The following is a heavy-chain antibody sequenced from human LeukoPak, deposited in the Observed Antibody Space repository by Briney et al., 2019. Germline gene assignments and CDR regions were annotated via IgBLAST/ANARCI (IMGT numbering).Heavy chain of an antibody. D-gene: IGHD1-20*01. V-gene: IGHV3-7*01. CDR2: IKQDGSEK. Sequence: SGGSLRLSCAAFGFTFSTYWMSWVRQAPGKGLEWVANIKQDGSEKYYVDSVKGRFTISRDNAKNSLYLQMNSLRAEDTAVYYCARYNWNLDYWGQGTLVTVSS. CDR1: GFTFSTYW. J-gene: IGHJ4*02. CDR3: ARYNWNLDY.